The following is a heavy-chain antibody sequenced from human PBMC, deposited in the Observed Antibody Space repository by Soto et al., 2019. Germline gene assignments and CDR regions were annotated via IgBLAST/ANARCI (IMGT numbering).Heavy chain of an antibody. CDR1: GAPITRDGYY. Sequence: QVQLQQSGPGLVKPSQTLSLTCTVSGAPITRDGYYWSWLRQHPGKSLEWIGHIYYSGNTYYDLSFGSRLTILVDASKNQFSLRLTSVTAADTAVYYCARTVGSGSPDFDYWGQGTLVTVSS. J-gene: IGHJ4*02. D-gene: IGHD3-10*01. CDR3: ARTVGSGSPDFDY. CDR2: IYYSGNT. V-gene: IGHV4-31*03.